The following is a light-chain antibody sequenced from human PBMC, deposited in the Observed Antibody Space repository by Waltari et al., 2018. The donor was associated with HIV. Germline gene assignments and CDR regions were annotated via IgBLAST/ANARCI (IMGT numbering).Light chain of an antibody. CDR3: QQYGTSPRT. CDR1: QSVSSTS. CDR2: GAS. J-gene: IGKJ1*01. Sequence: SCKASQSVSSTSLAGYQQKPGQAPTILIYGASTRATGIPDRFSGSGSGTDFTLTISRPEPEDFAVYYCQQYGTSPRTFGQGTKVEIK. V-gene: IGKV3-20*01.